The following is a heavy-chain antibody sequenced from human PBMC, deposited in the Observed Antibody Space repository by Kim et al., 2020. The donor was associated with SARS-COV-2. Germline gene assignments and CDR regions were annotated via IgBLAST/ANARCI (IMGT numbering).Heavy chain of an antibody. J-gene: IGHJ4*02. D-gene: IGHD5-12*01. CDR1: GGSISSSSYY. CDR2: IYYSGST. Sequence: ETLSLTCTVSGGSISSSSYYWGWIRQPPGKGLEWIGSIYYSGSTYYNPSLKSRVTISVDTSKNQFSLKLSSVTAADTAVYYCAKSVEMATISLGIWGQGTLVTVSS. CDR3: AKSVEMATISLGI. V-gene: IGHV4-39*07.